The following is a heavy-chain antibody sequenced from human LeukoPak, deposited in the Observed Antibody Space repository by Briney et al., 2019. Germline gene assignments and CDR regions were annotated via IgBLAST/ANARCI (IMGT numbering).Heavy chain of an antibody. D-gene: IGHD3-10*01. V-gene: IGHV3-30*04. CDR1: GFTFTNYA. CDR3: ARTDYYGSP. CDR2: ISYDGSNK. Sequence: GRSLRLSCAASGFTFTNYAMHWVRQAPGKGLEWVAVISYDGSNKYYADSVKGQFTISRDNSKNTLYLQMNSLRADDTAVYYCARTDYYGSPWGQGTLVTVSP. J-gene: IGHJ5*02.